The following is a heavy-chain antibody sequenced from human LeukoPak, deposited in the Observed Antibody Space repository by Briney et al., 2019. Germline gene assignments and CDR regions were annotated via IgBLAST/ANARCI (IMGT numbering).Heavy chain of an antibody. CDR2: IYTSGST. D-gene: IGHD3-3*01. CDR3: ARHIEGVTYYDFWSGYYRSYYMDV. CDR1: GGSISSYY. Sequence: PSETLSLTCTVSGGSISSYYWSWIRQPPGKGLEWIGYIYTSGSTNYNPSLKSRVTISVDTSKNQFSLKLSSVTAADTAVYYCARHIEGVTYYDFWSGYYRSYYMDVWGKGTTVTVSS. J-gene: IGHJ6*03. V-gene: IGHV4-4*09.